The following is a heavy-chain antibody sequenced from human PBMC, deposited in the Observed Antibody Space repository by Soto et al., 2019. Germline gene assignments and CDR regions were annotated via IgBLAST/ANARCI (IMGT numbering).Heavy chain of an antibody. J-gene: IGHJ3*02. Sequence: GSGPTLVNPTQTLTLTCTFSGFSLSTSGMCVSWIRQPPGKALEWLARIDWDDDKYYSTSLKTRRTISKDTSKNQVVLTMTNMDPVDTATYYCARIRSRYDSLTGYSTDAFDIWGQGTMVTVSS. CDR3: ARIRSRYDSLTGYSTDAFDI. D-gene: IGHD3-9*01. CDR1: GFSLSTSGMC. CDR2: IDWDDDK. V-gene: IGHV2-70*11.